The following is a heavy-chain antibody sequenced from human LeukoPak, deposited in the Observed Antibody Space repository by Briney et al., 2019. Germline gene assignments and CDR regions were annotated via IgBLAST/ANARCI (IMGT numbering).Heavy chain of an antibody. Sequence: SETLSLACTVSGGSVSNYYWSWIRQSPGKGLEWIGYIYYTETSYNPSLKSRVTISADTSNNQFSLKLRSVTAADTAVYYCARGHSVEPYYYYYYMDVWGKGTTVTVSS. V-gene: IGHV4-59*02. D-gene: IGHD5/OR15-5a*01. CDR3: ARGHSVEPYYYYYYMDV. CDR2: IYYTET. J-gene: IGHJ6*03. CDR1: GGSVSNYY.